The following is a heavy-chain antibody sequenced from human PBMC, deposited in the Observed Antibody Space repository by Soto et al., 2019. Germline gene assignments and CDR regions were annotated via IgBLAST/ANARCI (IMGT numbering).Heavy chain of an antibody. CDR2: ISYDGSNK. CDR1: GFTFSSYG. J-gene: IGHJ4*02. V-gene: IGHV3-30*18. Sequence: QVQLVESGGGVVQPGRSLRLSCAASGFTFSSYGMHWVRQAPGKGLEWVAVISYDGSNKYYADSVKGRFTISRDNSKNTLYLKMNSMKAEYTAVYYCSKGGRRLYFSGGSCSPFFVYWGQRNLVTFSS. D-gene: IGHD2-15*01. CDR3: SKGGRRLYFSGGSCSPFFVY.